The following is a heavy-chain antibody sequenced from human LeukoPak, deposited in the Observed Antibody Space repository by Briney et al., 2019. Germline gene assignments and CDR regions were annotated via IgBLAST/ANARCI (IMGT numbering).Heavy chain of an antibody. CDR1: GYTFTSYG. J-gene: IGHJ5*02. CDR3: ARSVVVVVAAAKINWFDP. Sequence: ASVKVSCKASGYTFTSYGISWVRQPPGQGLEWMGWISAYNGNTNYAQKLQGRVTMTTDTSTSTAHMELRSLRSDDTAVYYCARSVVVVVAAAKINWFDPWGQGTLVTVSS. V-gene: IGHV1-18*01. D-gene: IGHD2-15*01. CDR2: ISAYNGNT.